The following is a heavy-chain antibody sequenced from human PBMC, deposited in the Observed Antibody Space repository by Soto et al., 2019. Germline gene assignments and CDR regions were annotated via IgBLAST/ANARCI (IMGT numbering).Heavy chain of an antibody. CDR1: GYTFTSYY. D-gene: IGHD3-10*01. Sequence: ASVKVSCKASGYTFTSYYMHWVRQAPGQGLEWMGIINPSGGSTSYAQKFQGRVTMTRDTSTSTVYMELSGLRSEDTAVYYCARDLEGSGPARAPDYGMDVWGQGTTVTVSS. J-gene: IGHJ6*02. CDR3: ARDLEGSGPARAPDYGMDV. V-gene: IGHV1-46*01. CDR2: INPSGGST.